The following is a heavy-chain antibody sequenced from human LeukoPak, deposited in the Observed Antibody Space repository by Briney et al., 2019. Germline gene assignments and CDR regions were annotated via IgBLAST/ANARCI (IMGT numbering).Heavy chain of an antibody. CDR2: IYFSGST. CDR1: GGSISSYY. CDR3: ARTPSYCSGGSCYSARGDYYYYMDV. J-gene: IGHJ6*03. V-gene: IGHV4-59*01. D-gene: IGHD2-15*01. Sequence: SETLSLTRTVSGGSISSYYWSWIRQPPRKGLEWMGYIYFSGSTNYNPSLKSRVTTSVDTSKNQFSLQLSSVTAADTAVYYCARTPSYCSGGSCYSARGDYYYYMDVWGKGTTVTVSS.